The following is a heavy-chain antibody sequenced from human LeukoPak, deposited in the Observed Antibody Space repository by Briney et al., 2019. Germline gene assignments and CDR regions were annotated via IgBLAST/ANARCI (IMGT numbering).Heavy chain of an antibody. D-gene: IGHD1-1*01. Sequence: GGSLRLSCAASGFTFSNYEMHWVRQAPGEGLEWLSYISRGGDTIYYADSVKGRFTISSDSANNSLYLQMNNLRAEDTAVYYCARGRQLRLTYFFDSWGQGTLVTVSS. CDR2: ISRGGDTI. V-gene: IGHV3-48*03. CDR3: ARGRQLRLTYFFDS. J-gene: IGHJ4*02. CDR1: GFTFSNYE.